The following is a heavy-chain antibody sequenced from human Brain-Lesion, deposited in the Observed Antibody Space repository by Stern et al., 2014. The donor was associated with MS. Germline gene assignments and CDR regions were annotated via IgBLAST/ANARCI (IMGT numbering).Heavy chain of an antibody. CDR3: ARGERWFDS. V-gene: IGHV3-74*01. CDR2: VNNDGRRT. Sequence: EVQLGESGGGLVQPGGSLRLSCAASGFTFSNYWMHWVRQAPGQGLVWVSRVNNDGRRTSYADSVKGRFTMSRDNAKNTLYLQMNSLRVEDTAIYYCARGERWFDSWGQGTLVTVSS. J-gene: IGHJ5*01. CDR1: GFTFSNYW.